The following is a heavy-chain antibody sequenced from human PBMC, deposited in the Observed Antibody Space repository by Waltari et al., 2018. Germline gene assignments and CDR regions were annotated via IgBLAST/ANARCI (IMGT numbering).Heavy chain of an antibody. CDR2: IYSGGST. Sequence: EVQLLESGGGLVQPGGSLRLSCAASGFTFSSYALSWVRQAPGKGLEWVSVIYSGGSTYYADSVKGRFTISRDNSKNTLYLQMNSLRAEDTAVYYCAKQEDYGPSDYWGQGTLVTVSS. CDR3: AKQEDYGPSDY. CDR1: GFTFSSYA. J-gene: IGHJ4*02. V-gene: IGHV3-23*03. D-gene: IGHD4-17*01.